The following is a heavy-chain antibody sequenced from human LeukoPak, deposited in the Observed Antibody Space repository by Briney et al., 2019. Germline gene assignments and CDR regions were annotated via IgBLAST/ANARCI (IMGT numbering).Heavy chain of an antibody. J-gene: IGHJ4*02. V-gene: IGHV1-2*06. Sequence: GASVKVSCKASGYTFTDYYMHWVRQAPGQGLEWMGRINPNSGGTNYAQKFQGRVTMTRDTSISTAYMELSRLRSDDTAVYYCARNTYYYGSGSYYNLYYFDYWGQGTLVTVSS. CDR3: ARNTYYYGSGSYYNLYYFDY. CDR2: INPNSGGT. D-gene: IGHD3-10*01. CDR1: GYTFTDYY.